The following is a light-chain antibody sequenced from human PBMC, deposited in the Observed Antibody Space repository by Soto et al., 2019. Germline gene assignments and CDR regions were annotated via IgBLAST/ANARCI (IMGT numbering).Light chain of an antibody. CDR3: QQYVSSPTT. Sequence: VLTHSPGTLSLSQGERATLFCRASESVASNYLAWYQQKPGQAPRLLIYGASSRATGIPDRSSGSGSGTDFTLTISRLEPEDFAVYYCQQYVSSPTTFGQGTKVDIK. CDR2: GAS. V-gene: IGKV3-20*01. CDR1: ESVASNY. J-gene: IGKJ1*01.